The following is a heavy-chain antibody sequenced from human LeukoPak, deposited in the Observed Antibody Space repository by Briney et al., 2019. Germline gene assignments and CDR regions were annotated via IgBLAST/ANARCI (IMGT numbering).Heavy chain of an antibody. CDR3: AREEEQMARGLDP. V-gene: IGHV4-4*07. D-gene: IGHD5-24*01. CDR1: GGSISSYY. J-gene: IGHJ5*02. CDR2: IYTTGST. Sequence: SETLSLTCTVSGGSISSYYWTWIRQPAGKGLEWIGRIYTTGSTNYNPSLNSRVTMSVDTSKNQFSLKLSSVTAADTAVYYCAREEEQMARGLDPWGQGALVTVSS.